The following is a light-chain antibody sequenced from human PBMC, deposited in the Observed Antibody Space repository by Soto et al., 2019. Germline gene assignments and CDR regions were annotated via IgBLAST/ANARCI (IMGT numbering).Light chain of an antibody. Sequence: EIVLTQSPGTLSLSPGERATLSCRASQSVSSSYLAWYQQKPGQAPRLLIYGASSRATGIPDRFSGSGSGKDFTLTISRLEREDFAVYYCQQYGSSPYTFGQGTKLEIK. CDR3: QQYGSSPYT. V-gene: IGKV3-20*01. J-gene: IGKJ2*01. CDR2: GAS. CDR1: QSVSSSY.